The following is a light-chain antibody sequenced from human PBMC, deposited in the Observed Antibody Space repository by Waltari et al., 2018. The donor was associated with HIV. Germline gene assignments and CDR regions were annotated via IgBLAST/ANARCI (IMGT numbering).Light chain of an antibody. V-gene: IGLV1-47*01. CDR3: AAWDDSLSGKWV. J-gene: IGLJ3*02. CDR2: RNN. Sequence: QSLLTQPPSASGTPGQRVTISCSGSSSNIGSNFVYWYQQLPGTAPKLLIYRNNQRPSGVPDRFSGSKSGTSASLAISGLRSEDEGDFYCAAWDDSLSGKWVFGGGTKLTVL. CDR1: SSNIGSNF.